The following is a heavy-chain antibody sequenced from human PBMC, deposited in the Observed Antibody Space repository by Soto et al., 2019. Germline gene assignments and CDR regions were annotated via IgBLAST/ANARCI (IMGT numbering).Heavy chain of an antibody. V-gene: IGHV1-69*12. CDR3: ARDASHPFDY. Sequence: QVQLVQSGAEVKKPGSSVKVSCKASGGTFSSYAISWVRQAPVQGLEWMGGIIPIFGTANYEQKFQGRGTITADESKSTAYMELSSLRAEDTAVYYCARDASHPFDYWGQGTLVTVSS. CDR1: GGTFSSYA. J-gene: IGHJ4*02. D-gene: IGHD2-2*01. CDR2: IIPIFGTA.